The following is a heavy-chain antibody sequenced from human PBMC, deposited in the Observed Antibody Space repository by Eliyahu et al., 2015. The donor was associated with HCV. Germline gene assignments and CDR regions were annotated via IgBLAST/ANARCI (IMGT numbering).Heavy chain of an antibody. V-gene: IGHV1-24*01. D-gene: IGHD2-2*01. CDR3: AVVPAAKDYYGMDV. CDR1: GYPLPELS. J-gene: IGHJ6*02. Sequence: QVQLVQSGAEVKKPGASVKVSCKVSGYPLPELSMHWVRQAPGKGLEWMGGFDXEDGETIYAQKFQGRVTMTEDTSTDTAYMELSSLRSEDTAVYYCAVVPAAKDYYGMDVWGQGTTVTVSS. CDR2: FDXEDGET.